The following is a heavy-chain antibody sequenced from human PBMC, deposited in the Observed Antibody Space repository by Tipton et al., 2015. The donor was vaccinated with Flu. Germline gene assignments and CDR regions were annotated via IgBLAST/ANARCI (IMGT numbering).Heavy chain of an antibody. CDR3: ARHVDRSWMLEF. Sequence: TLSLTCSVSGGSINSSYWSWIRQPPGKGLEWIGNIQYSGHTNYNPSLKSRVTIAVDTSKNQFSLQLSSVAAADTAVYYCARHVDRSWMLEFWGQGTLVTVSS. V-gene: IGHV4-59*01. CDR2: IQYSGHT. CDR1: GGSINSSY. J-gene: IGHJ4*02. D-gene: IGHD3-10*01.